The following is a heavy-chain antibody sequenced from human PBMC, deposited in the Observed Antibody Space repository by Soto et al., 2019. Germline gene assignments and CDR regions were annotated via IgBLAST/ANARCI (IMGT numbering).Heavy chain of an antibody. CDR1: GFSFSDYY. CDR3: ARGGSGWTRGGWLGP. D-gene: IGHD6-25*01. V-gene: IGHV3-11*01. CDR2: ISDSGNTI. J-gene: IGHJ5*02. Sequence: QVQLVQSGGGLVKPGGSLTLSCAASGFSFSDYYMIWVRQAPGKGLEWLSYISDSGNTIYYADSVRARFTIFRDNPANSVYPQMTGLSDGDTAFYYCARGGSGWTRGGWLGPWGQGSLVTVSS.